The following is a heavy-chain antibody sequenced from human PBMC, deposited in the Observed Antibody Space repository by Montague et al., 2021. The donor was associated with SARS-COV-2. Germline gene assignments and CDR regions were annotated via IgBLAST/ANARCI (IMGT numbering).Heavy chain of an antibody. J-gene: IGHJ6*02. CDR2: INSSGRT. D-gene: IGHD2-15*01. CDR3: ARKDVALGYGVDA. CDR1: GGSMTSALYY. Sequence: TLSLTCTVSGGSMTSALYYWSWIRQRPGKGLEWIAYINSSGRTNYNSSLRSRLSISLDASNSQLSLKLSSVTAADTAVYYCARKDVALGYGVDAWGQGTTVTVSS. V-gene: IGHV4-31*03.